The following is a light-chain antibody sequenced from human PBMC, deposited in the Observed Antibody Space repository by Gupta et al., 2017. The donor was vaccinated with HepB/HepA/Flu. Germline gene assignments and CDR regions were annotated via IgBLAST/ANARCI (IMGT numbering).Light chain of an antibody. CDR1: QSVSSY. CDR2: DAS. J-gene: IGKJ1*01. Sequence: EIVLTQSPATLSLSPGERATLSCRASQSVSSYLAWYQQKPGQAPRLLIYDASNRATGIPARFSGSGYGTDFTLTISSREPEDLAVYYCQQRSNWPPWTFGQGTKVEIK. CDR3: QQRSNWPPWT. V-gene: IGKV3-11*01.